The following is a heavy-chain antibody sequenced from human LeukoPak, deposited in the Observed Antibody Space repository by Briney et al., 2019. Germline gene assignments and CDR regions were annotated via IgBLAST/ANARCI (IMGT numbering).Heavy chain of an antibody. D-gene: IGHD3-16*02. CDR3: ARSWGELSFFDS. CDR1: GFTFTSYS. CDR2: ISSSSTYI. Sequence: GGSLRLSCAASGFTFTSYSMNWVRQAPGKGLEWVSCISSSSTYIYYADSVKGRFTISRDNAKYSLYLQMNSLTAEDTAVYYCARSWGELSFFDSWGQGTLVTVSS. V-gene: IGHV3-21*01. J-gene: IGHJ4*02.